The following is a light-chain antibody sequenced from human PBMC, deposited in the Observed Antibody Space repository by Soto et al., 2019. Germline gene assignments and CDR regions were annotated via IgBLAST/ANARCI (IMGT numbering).Light chain of an antibody. CDR3: QQYYTTPLT. J-gene: IGKJ4*01. V-gene: IGKV4-1*01. CDR2: WAS. CDR1: LNIYFRSNNRNY. Sequence: DIVMTQSPDSLRVSLGERATITCTSSLNIYFRSNNRNYLAWYQQKSGQPPKLLIYWASTREPGVPDRFSGSGSGTYFTLTIVNVQPDDVAVYYCQQYYTTPLTFGGGTRVDIK.